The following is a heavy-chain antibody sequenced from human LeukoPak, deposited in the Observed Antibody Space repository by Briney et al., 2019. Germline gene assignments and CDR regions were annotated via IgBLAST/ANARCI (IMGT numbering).Heavy chain of an antibody. CDR1: GESFSEYY. J-gene: IGHJ4*02. Sequence: PSETLSLTCAVNGESFSEYYWSWIRQPPGKGLGWIGEINHSGSTNYNPSLTSRVTISVDTSKNQFSLKLISVTAADTAVYYCARGDQMGPDDYFDYWGQGTLVTVSS. V-gene: IGHV4-34*01. CDR3: ARGDQMGPDDYFDY. D-gene: IGHD5-24*01. CDR2: INHSGST.